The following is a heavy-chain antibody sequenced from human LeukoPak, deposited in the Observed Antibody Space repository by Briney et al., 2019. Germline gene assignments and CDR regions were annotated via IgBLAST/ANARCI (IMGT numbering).Heavy chain of an antibody. V-gene: IGHV3-48*03. CDR2: ISSSGSTI. CDR1: GFTFSSYE. D-gene: IGHD3-3*01. CDR3: AKNEHDFWSCSYYFDY. J-gene: IGHJ4*02. Sequence: QPGGSLRLSCAASGFTFSSYEMNWVRQAPGKGLEWVSYISSSGSTIYYADSVKGRFTISRDNAKNSLYLQMNSLRAEDTAVYYCAKNEHDFWSCSYYFDYWGQGTLVTVSS.